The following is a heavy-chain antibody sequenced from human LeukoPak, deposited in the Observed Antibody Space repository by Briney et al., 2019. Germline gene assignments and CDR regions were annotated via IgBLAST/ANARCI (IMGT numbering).Heavy chain of an antibody. D-gene: IGHD1-1*01. Sequence: SQTLSPTCTVSGGSISSGGYYWSWIRQHPGQGLEWIGYIYYSGSTYYNPSLKSRVTISVDTSKNQFSLKLSSVTAADTAVYYCARPLGQGNEYGMDVWGQGTTVTVSS. CDR3: ARPLGQGNEYGMDV. CDR2: IYYSGST. J-gene: IGHJ6*02. V-gene: IGHV4-31*03. CDR1: GGSISSGGYY.